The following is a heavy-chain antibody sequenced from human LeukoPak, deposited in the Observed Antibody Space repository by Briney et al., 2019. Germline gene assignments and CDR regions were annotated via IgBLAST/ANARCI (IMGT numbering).Heavy chain of an antibody. D-gene: IGHD4-23*01. CDR1: GFTVSSNY. CDR3: ARAPGGDYYGGLDY. V-gene: IGHV3-66*01. Sequence: PGGSLRLSCAASGFTVSSNYMTWVRQAPGKGLEWVSVIYSGGSTYYADSVKGRFTISRDNSKNTLYLQMSSLRAEDTAVYYCARAPGGDYYGGLDYWGQGTLVTVSS. J-gene: IGHJ4*02. CDR2: IYSGGST.